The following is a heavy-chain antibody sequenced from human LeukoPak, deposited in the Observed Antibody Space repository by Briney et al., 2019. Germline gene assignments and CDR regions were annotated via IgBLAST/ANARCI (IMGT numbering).Heavy chain of an antibody. CDR3: AKGFYFGPDAFDI. CDR2: ISGSGGST. CDR1: GFTFSSYA. J-gene: IGHJ3*02. V-gene: IGHV3-23*01. D-gene: IGHD3-9*01. Sequence: PGGSLRLSCAASGFTFSSYAMSWVRQAPGRGLEWVSAISGSGGSTYYADSVKGRFTISRDNSKNTLYLQMNSLRAEDTAVYYCAKGFYFGPDAFDIWGQGTMVTVSS.